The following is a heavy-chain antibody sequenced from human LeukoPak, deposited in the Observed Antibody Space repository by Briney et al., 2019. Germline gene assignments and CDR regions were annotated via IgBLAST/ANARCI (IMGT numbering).Heavy chain of an antibody. CDR1: GGSFSGYY. Sequence: SETLSLTCAVYGGSFSGYYWSWIRQPPGKGLEWIGEINHSGSTNYNPSLKSRVTISVGTSKNQFSLKLSSVTAADTAVYYCARRALRITMVRTRGGYYFDYWGQGTLVTVSS. V-gene: IGHV4-34*01. J-gene: IGHJ4*02. D-gene: IGHD3-10*01. CDR3: ARRALRITMVRTRGGYYFDY. CDR2: INHSGST.